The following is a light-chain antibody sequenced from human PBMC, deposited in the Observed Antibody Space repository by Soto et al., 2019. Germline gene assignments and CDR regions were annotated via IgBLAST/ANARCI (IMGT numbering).Light chain of an antibody. V-gene: IGKV1-39*01. CDR3: QQGYSNPWT. CDR1: QSVNTY. Sequence: DIQMTQSPSSLPASVGDRVTITCRASQSVNTYLHWYQQKAGQAPKLLIYAASNLQSGVPSRFSGRGSGTDFTLTVESLQPEDFATYYCQQGYSNPWTFGQGTKVDSK. J-gene: IGKJ1*01. CDR2: AAS.